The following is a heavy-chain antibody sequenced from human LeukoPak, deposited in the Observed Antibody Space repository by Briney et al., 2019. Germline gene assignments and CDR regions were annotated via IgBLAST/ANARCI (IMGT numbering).Heavy chain of an antibody. CDR2: ISPDGSST. J-gene: IGHJ4*02. CDR3: ARLTVTGTNY. V-gene: IGHV3-74*01. Sequence: GGSLRLSRAASGFTFANFWMHWVRQAPGKGLVWVSRISPDGSSTTYADSVKGRFTVSRDNAKNTLYLQMDSLRAEDTAVYHCARLTVTGTNYWGQGTLVTVSS. CDR1: GFTFANFW. D-gene: IGHD6-19*01.